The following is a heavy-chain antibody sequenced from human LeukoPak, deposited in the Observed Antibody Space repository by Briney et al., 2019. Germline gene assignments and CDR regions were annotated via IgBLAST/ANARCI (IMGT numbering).Heavy chain of an antibody. J-gene: IGHJ6*03. D-gene: IGHD3-22*01. Sequence: SETLSLTCAVYGGSFSGYYWSWIRQPPGKGLEWIGEINHSGSTNYNPSLKSRVTISVDTSKNQFSLKLSSVTAADTAVYYCARIVSGYYLYYYYYYMDVWGKGTTVTVSS. CDR3: ARIVSGYYLYYYYYYMDV. V-gene: IGHV4-34*01. CDR1: GGSFSGYY. CDR2: INHSGST.